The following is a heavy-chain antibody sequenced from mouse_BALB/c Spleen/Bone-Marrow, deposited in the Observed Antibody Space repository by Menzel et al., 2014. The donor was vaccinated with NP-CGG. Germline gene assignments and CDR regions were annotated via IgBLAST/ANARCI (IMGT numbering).Heavy chain of an antibody. CDR3: ARNHGYGYYYAMDY. CDR2: ISSGSSTI. D-gene: IGHD1-2*01. J-gene: IGHJ4*01. CDR1: GFTFSSFG. Sequence: EVKLMESGGGLVQPGGSRKLSCAASGFTFSSFGMHWVRQAPEKGLEWVAYISSGSSTIYYADTVKGRFTISRDNPKNTLFLQMTSLRSEDTAMYYCARNHGYGYYYAMDYWGQVTSVTVSS. V-gene: IGHV5-17*02.